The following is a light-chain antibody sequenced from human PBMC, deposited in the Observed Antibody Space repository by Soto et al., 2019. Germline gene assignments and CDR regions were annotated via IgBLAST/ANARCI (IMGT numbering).Light chain of an antibody. J-gene: IGLJ2*01. CDR3: SSYAGRYTGV. CDR1: SSDVGGYNY. V-gene: IGLV2-8*01. Sequence: QSVLTQPPSASGSPGQSVTISCTGTSSDVGGYNYVSWYQQHPGKAPKLMIYEVNKRPSGVPDLFSGSKSGNTASLTVSGLQTEDEADYYCSSYAGRYTGVFGGGTKLTVL. CDR2: EVN.